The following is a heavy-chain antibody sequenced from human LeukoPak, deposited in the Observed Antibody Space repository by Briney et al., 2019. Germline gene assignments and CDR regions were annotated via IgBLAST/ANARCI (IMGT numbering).Heavy chain of an antibody. V-gene: IGHV4-59*01. CDR2: IYNCGST. D-gene: IGHD2-2*01. CDR1: GGSISSYY. J-gene: IGHJ2*01. Sequence: SETLSLTCTVSGGSISSYYWSWIRQPPGKGLEWIGYIYNCGSTKYNPSLKSRVTISVDTSKNQFSLQLSSVTAADTAVYYCARWVVPAGLWYFDLWGRGTLVTVSS. CDR3: ARWVVPAGLWYFDL.